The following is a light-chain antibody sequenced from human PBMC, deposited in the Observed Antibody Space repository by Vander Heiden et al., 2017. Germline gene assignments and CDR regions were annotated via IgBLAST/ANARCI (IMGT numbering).Light chain of an antibody. CDR1: QNINTY. J-gene: IGKJ1*01. V-gene: IGKV1-39*01. Sequence: DIQMTQSPSSLSASVGDRVTITCRASQNINTYLNWYQQKPGKVPKLLIYGASTLQSGVPSTFSGSGSETDFTLTISSLQPEDYATYYCQQSNSVPLTFGQGTRV. CDR3: QQSNSVPLT. CDR2: GAS.